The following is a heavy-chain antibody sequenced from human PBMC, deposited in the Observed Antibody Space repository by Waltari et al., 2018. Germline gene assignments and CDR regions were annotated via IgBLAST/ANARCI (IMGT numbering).Heavy chain of an antibody. J-gene: IGHJ4*02. V-gene: IGHV3-74*01. CDR2: INSADSRT. CDR3: ARASIDLRSVSWGYYLDY. Sequence: VGQVPGKGLVWVSRINSADSRTTYADSVKGRFTISRDNAKNTLYLQMNSLRAEDTAVYYCARASIDLRSVSWGYYLDYWGQGSPVTVSS. D-gene: IGHD3-3*01.